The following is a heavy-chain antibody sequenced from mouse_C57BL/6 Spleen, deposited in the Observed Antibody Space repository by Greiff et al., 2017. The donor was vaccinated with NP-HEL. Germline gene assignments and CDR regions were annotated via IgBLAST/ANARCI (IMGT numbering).Heavy chain of an antibody. Sequence: EVMLVESEGGLVQPGSSMKLSCTASGFTFSDYYMAWVRQVPEKGLEWVANINYDGSSTYYLDSLKSRFIISRDNAKNILYLQMSSLKSEDTATYYCARDQIYDGSLDYWGQGTTLTVSS. CDR3: ARDQIYDGSLDY. V-gene: IGHV5-16*01. J-gene: IGHJ2*01. CDR1: GFTFSDYY. CDR2: INYDGSST. D-gene: IGHD2-3*01.